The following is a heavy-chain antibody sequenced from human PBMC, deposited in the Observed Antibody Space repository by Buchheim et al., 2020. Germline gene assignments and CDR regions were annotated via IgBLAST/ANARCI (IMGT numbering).Heavy chain of an antibody. Sequence: QVQLVESGGGVVQPGRSLRLSCAASGFTFSSYAMHWVRQAPGKGLEWVAVISYDGSNKYYADSVKGRFTISRDNSKITLYLQMNSLRAEDTAVYYCAREYAAAGTHYYYGMDVWGQGTT. CDR3: AREYAAAGTHYYYGMDV. J-gene: IGHJ6*02. D-gene: IGHD6-13*01. CDR1: GFTFSSYA. V-gene: IGHV3-30-3*01. CDR2: ISYDGSNK.